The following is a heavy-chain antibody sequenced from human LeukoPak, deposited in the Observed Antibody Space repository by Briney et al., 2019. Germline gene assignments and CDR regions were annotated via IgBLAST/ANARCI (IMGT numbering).Heavy chain of an antibody. J-gene: IGHJ4*02. Sequence: SETLSLTCTVSGGSISSYYWSWIRQPPGKGLEWIGYIYYSGSTNYNPSLKSRVTISVDTSKNQFSLKLSSVTAADTAVYYCARRFGEWLVHYFDYWGQGTLVTVSS. V-gene: IGHV4-59*12. D-gene: IGHD6-19*01. CDR3: ARRFGEWLVHYFDY. CDR1: GGSISSYY. CDR2: IYYSGST.